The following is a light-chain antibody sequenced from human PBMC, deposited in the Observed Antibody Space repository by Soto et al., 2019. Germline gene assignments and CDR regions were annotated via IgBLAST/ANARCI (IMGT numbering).Light chain of an antibody. J-gene: IGLJ2*01. Sequence: QSALTQPASVSGSPGQSITISCTGTSSDVGGYNYVSWYQQHPGNAPKRMIYDVSNRPSGVSNRFSGSKSGNTASLTISGLQAEDEADYYCSSYTSSSTLEGVVFGGGTKVTVL. CDR1: SSDVGGYNY. V-gene: IGLV2-14*01. CDR3: SSYTSSSTLEGVV. CDR2: DVS.